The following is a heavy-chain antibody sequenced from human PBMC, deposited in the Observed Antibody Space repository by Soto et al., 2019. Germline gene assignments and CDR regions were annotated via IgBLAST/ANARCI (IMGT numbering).Heavy chain of an antibody. V-gene: IGHV4-34*01. D-gene: IGHD3-3*01. J-gene: IGHJ4*02. Sequence: QVHLQQWGAGLLKPSETLSLTCAVYGVSFTGYYWSWIRQPPGKGLVWIGEINHSGSTNYNPSVKSRVTKSVDTYKKQSSLKLSSVTAADTAVYYCATSYYNFWSGYYLAYFDYWGQGTLVTVSS. CDR2: INHSGST. CDR1: GVSFTGYY. CDR3: ATSYYNFWSGYYLAYFDY.